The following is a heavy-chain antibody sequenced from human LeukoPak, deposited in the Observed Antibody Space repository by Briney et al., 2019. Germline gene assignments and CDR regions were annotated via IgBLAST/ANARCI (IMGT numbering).Heavy chain of an antibody. J-gene: IGHJ6*03. CDR1: GYIFMTYG. CDR2: ISAYNGNT. Sequence: GASVKVSCKTSGYIFMTYGISWIRQAPGQGLEWMGWISAYNGNTNYAQKLQGRVTMTTDTSTSTAYMELRSLRSDDTAVYYCARAITMVRGTGYMDVWGKGTTVTVSS. V-gene: IGHV1-18*01. CDR3: ARAITMVRGTGYMDV. D-gene: IGHD3-10*01.